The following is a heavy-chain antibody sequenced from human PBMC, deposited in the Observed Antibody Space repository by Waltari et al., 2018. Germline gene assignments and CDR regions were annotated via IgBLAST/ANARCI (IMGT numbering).Heavy chain of an antibody. CDR2: INHSGST. V-gene: IGHV4-34*01. CDR3: ARWAYDFWSGYRDY. J-gene: IGHJ4*02. D-gene: IGHD3-3*01. CDR1: GGSFSGYY. Sequence: QVQLQQWGAGLLKPSETLSLTCAVYGGSFSGYYWSWIRQPPGKGLEGIGEINHSGSTNYNPSLKSRVTISVDTSKNQFSLKLSSVTAADTAVYYCARWAYDFWSGYRDYWGQGTLVTVSS.